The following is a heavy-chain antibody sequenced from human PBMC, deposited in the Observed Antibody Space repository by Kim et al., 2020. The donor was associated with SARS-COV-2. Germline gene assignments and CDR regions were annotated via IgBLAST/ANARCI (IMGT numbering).Heavy chain of an antibody. J-gene: IGHJ4*02. Sequence: APGSTGRLVFSLDTSVSTAYLQISSLKAEDTAVYYCARKEWLRFGEEFDYWGQGTLVTVSS. V-gene: IGHV7-4-1*02. D-gene: IGHD5-12*01. CDR3: ARKEWLRFGEEFDY.